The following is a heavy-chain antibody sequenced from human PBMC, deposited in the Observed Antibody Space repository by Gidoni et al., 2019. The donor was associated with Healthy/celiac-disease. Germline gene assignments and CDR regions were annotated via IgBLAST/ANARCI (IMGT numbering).Heavy chain of an antibody. CDR1: GGSNSTSSYY. Sequence: QLQLPESGPGLVTPSETLSPTCTVAGGSNSTSSYYWGWIRQPPGQGLEWIGSIYYSGSTYYNPSLKSRVTISVDTSNTQFSLKLSSVTAADTAVYYCARHHIVLMVYAKGINWFDPWGQGTLVTVSS. CDR2: IYYSGST. V-gene: IGHV4-39*01. D-gene: IGHD2-8*01. J-gene: IGHJ5*02. CDR3: ARHHIVLMVYAKGINWFDP.